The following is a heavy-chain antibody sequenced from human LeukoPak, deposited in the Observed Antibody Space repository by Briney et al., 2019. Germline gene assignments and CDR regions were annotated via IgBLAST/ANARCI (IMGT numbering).Heavy chain of an antibody. V-gene: IGHV4-39*07. Sequence: SETLSLTCTVSGGSISSSSYYWGWIRQPPGKGLEWIGSIYYSGSTYYNPSLKSRVTISVDTSKNQFSLKLSSVTAADTAVYYCARVGYYGSGSFWYFDLWGRGTLVTVSS. CDR1: GGSISSSSYY. CDR3: ARVGYYGSGSFWYFDL. D-gene: IGHD3-10*01. J-gene: IGHJ2*01. CDR2: IYYSGST.